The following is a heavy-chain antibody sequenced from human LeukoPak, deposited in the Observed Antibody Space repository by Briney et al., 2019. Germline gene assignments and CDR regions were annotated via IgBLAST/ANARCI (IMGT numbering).Heavy chain of an antibody. J-gene: IGHJ4*02. CDR1: GFTFSSYE. CDR2: ISSSGSTI. Sequence: PGGSLRLSCAASGFTFSSYEMNWVRQAPGKGLEWVSYISSSGSTIYYADSVKGRFTISRDNAKNSLYLQMNSLRAEDTAVYYCAREGSAAGTSGYFDYWGQGTLVTVSS. CDR3: AREGSAAGTSGYFDY. D-gene: IGHD6-13*01. V-gene: IGHV3-48*03.